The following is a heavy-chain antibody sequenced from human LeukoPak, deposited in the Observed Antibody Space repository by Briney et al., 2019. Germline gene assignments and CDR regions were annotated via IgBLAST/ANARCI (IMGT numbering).Heavy chain of an antibody. CDR1: GVSISGYY. V-gene: IGHV4-59*05. D-gene: IGHD1-1*01. CDR3: AGQISGYRDY. J-gene: IGHJ4*02. Sequence: SETLSLTCTVSGVSISGYYWIWIRQSPRRGLEYIGSIFYREGFSYCGTTFYNPSLQTRVTISVDTSKNAFSLRLSSVTAADKAVYYCAGQISGYRDYWGQGTLVTVSA. CDR2: IFYREGFSYCGTT.